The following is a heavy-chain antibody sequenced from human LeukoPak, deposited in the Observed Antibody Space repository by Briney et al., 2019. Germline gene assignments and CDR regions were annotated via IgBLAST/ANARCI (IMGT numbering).Heavy chain of an antibody. CDR3: ARDIAARDYYYGMDV. CDR1: GGSISSGSYY. Sequence: PSETLSLTCTVSGGSISSGSYYWSWIRQPAGKGLEWIGRIYTSGSTNYNPSLKSRVTISVDTSKNQFSLKLNSVTAADTAVYYCARDIAARDYYYGMDVWGQGTTVTVSS. CDR2: IYTSGST. D-gene: IGHD6-6*01. J-gene: IGHJ6*02. V-gene: IGHV4-61*02.